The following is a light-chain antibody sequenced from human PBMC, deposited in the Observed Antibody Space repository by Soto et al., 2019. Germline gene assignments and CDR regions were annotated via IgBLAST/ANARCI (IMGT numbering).Light chain of an antibody. CDR2: DAS. CDR3: QQRSNWPPIT. CDR1: QSVSSY. J-gene: IGKJ5*01. V-gene: IGKV3-11*01. Sequence: ALTQAPPTLTLSPGGRATLSCSASQSVSSYLAWYQQKPGHAPRLLIYDASNRATGIPARFSGSGSGTDFTPTISSLEPEDFAVYYCQQRSNWPPITFGQGTKLDIK.